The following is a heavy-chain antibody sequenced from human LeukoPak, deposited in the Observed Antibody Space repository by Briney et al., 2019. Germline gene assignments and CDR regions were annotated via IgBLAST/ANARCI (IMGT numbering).Heavy chain of an antibody. D-gene: IGHD1-7*01. CDR1: GFTFDDYG. J-gene: IGHJ4*02. CDR3: AKIRVIFNWNYAYYFDY. Sequence: GGSLRLSCAASGFTFDDYGMSWVRQAPGKGLEWVSAINWNGDSTGYADSVKGRFTISRDNAKNSLYLQMNSLRAEDTAVYYCAKIRVIFNWNYAYYFDYWGQGSLVTVSS. V-gene: IGHV3-20*04. CDR2: INWNGDST.